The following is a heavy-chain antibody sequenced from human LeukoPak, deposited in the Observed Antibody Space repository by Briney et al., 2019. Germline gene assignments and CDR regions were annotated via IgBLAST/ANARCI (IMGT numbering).Heavy chain of an antibody. D-gene: IGHD1-26*01. CDR3: AREGSSRY. Sequence: GGSLRLSCAASSSYAMSWVRQAPGKGLEWVSTITSSGGRSYYADSVKGRFTISRDNAQNSLYLQMNSLRAEDTAVYYCAREGSSRYWGQGTLVTVSS. CDR2: ITSSGGRS. J-gene: IGHJ4*02. V-gene: IGHV3-21*01. CDR1: SSYA.